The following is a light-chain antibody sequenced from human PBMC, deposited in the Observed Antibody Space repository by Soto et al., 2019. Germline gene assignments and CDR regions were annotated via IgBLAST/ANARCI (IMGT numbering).Light chain of an antibody. Sequence: EIVLTQSPGTLSLSPGERATLSCRASQSVRSSYLAWYQQKLGQAPRLLIYGVSNRATGIPDRFSGSVSGTDFTLTLSRLESEDFAVYYCQQYGTSPRTFGQGTKVEIK. J-gene: IGKJ1*01. CDR1: QSVRSSY. CDR3: QQYGTSPRT. CDR2: GVS. V-gene: IGKV3-20*01.